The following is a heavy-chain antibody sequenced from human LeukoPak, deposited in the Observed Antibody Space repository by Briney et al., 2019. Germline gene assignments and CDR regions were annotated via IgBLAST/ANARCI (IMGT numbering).Heavy chain of an antibody. D-gene: IGHD3-22*01. V-gene: IGHV1-2*02. Sequence: ASVTVSCKASGYTFTGDYMHWVRQAPGQGLEWMGWINPNSGGTNYAQKFQGRVTMTRDTSNSTAYMELSRLRSDDTAVYYCARDPSSGYYYGFDYWGEGTLVTVSS. CDR2: INPNSGGT. CDR3: ARDPSSGYYYGFDY. J-gene: IGHJ4*02. CDR1: GYTFTGDY.